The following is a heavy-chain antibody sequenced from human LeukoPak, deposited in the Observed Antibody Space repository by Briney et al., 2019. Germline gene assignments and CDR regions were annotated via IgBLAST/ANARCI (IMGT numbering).Heavy chain of an antibody. CDR2: INHSGST. J-gene: IGHJ6*03. V-gene: IGHV4-39*07. CDR1: GGSISSSSYY. Sequence: SETLSLTCTVSGGSISSSSYYWSWIRQPPGKGLEWIGEINHSGSTNYNPSLKSRVTISVDTSKNQFSLKLSSVTAADTAVYYCARDQIAAAGKVSRYYYMDVWGKGTTVTVSS. D-gene: IGHD6-13*01. CDR3: ARDQIAAAGKVSRYYYMDV.